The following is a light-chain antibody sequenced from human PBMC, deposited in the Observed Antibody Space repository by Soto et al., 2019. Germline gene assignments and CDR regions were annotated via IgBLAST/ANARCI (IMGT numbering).Light chain of an antibody. V-gene: IGKV1-5*03. CDR1: QTISSW. J-gene: IGKJ1*01. Sequence: DTQVDNNRSAVRGAGEERRTRRWRASQTISSWLAWYQQKPGKAPKLLIYKASTLKSGVPSRFSGSGSGTEFALGLRCRQSYDSALPYCEHPCSYSEGFAQGTKVDIK. CDR2: KAS. CDR3: EHPCSYSEG.